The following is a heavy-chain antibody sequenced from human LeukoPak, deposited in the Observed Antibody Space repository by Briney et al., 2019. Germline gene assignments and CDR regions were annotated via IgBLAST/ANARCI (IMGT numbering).Heavy chain of an antibody. CDR1: GFTFSSNW. Sequence: PGGSLRLSCAASGFTFSSNWMGWVRQAPGKGLEWVANIKQDGSDTYYADSVKGRFIISRDNARKSLYLQMSSLRDEDTAVYYCATQSYALFHYWGQGTLVTVSS. CDR3: ATQSYALFHY. CDR2: IKQDGSDT. D-gene: IGHD2-2*01. J-gene: IGHJ4*02. V-gene: IGHV3-7*03.